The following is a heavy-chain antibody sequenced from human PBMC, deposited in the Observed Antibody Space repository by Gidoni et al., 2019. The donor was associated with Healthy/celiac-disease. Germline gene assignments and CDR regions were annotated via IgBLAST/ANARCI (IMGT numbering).Heavy chain of an antibody. CDR2: ISYDGSNK. D-gene: IGHD3-10*01. CDR1: GFTFSSYG. Sequence: QVQLVESGGGVVQPGRSLRLSCAASGFTFSSYGMHWVRQAPGKGLEWVAVISYDGSNKYYADSVKGRFTISRDNSKNTLYLQMNSLRAEDTAVYYCAKDGPGMVRGVIIRTIDYWGQGTLVTVSS. V-gene: IGHV3-30*18. CDR3: AKDGPGMVRGVIIRTIDY. J-gene: IGHJ4*02.